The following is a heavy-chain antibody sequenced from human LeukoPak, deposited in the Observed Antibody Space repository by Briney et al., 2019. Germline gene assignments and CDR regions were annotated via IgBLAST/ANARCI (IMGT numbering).Heavy chain of an antibody. Sequence: SVKVSCKASGFTFTSSAMQWVRQAHGQRLEWIGWIVVGSGNTNYAQKFQERVTITRDMSTSTAYMELSSLRSEDTAVYYCAASYNWNHNFDPWGQGTLVTVSS. D-gene: IGHD1-14*01. V-gene: IGHV1-58*02. CDR3: AASYNWNHNFDP. CDR2: IVVGSGNT. J-gene: IGHJ5*02. CDR1: GFTFTSSA.